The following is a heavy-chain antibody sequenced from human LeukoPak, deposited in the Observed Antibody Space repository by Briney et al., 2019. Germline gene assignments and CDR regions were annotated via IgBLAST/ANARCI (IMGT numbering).Heavy chain of an antibody. V-gene: IGHV1-8*02. D-gene: IGHD1-26*01. Sequence: ASVKVSCKASGYTFTGYYMHWVRQATGQGLEWMGWMNPDSGNTGYAQRFQGRVTMTRNTSIGTAYMELSSLRSEDTAVYYCARAPREGAFDYWGQGTLVTVSS. CDR2: MNPDSGNT. CDR1: GYTFTGYY. J-gene: IGHJ4*02. CDR3: ARAPREGAFDY.